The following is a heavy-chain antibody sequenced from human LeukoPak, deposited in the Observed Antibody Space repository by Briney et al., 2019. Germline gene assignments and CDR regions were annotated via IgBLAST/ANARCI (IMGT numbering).Heavy chain of an antibody. CDR3: AKVSGGGLYYDGMDD. V-gene: IGHV3-23*01. J-gene: IGHJ6*02. CDR1: GFTFSSYA. CDR2: ISGSGGTT. D-gene: IGHD1-14*01. Sequence: GGSLRLSCAASGFTFSSYAMSWVRQAPGKGLEWVSVISGSGGTTYYADSVKGRFTISRDSSKNTLYLQMNSLRAEDTAVYYCAKVSGGGLYYDGMDDWGQGTTVTVSS.